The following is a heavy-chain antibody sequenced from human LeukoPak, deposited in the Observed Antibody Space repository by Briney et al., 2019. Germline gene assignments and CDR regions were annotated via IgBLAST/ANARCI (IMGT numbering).Heavy chain of an antibody. Sequence: GASVKVSCKASGYTFNKYYMHWVRQAPGQGLEWMGWISAYNGNTNYAQKLQGRVTMTTDTSTSTAYMELRSLRSDDTAVYYCARYEIFGVVINYYFDYWGQGTLVTVSS. V-gene: IGHV1-18*01. CDR3: ARYEIFGVVINYYFDY. J-gene: IGHJ4*02. CDR2: ISAYNGNT. D-gene: IGHD3-3*01. CDR1: GYTFNKYY.